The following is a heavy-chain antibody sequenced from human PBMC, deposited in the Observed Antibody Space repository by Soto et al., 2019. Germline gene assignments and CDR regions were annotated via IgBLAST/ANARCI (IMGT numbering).Heavy chain of an antibody. CDR3: ARGSGYSYGYYYYYGMDV. CDR1: GGSFSGYY. Sequence: SETLSLTSAVYGGSFSGYYWSWIRQPPGKGLEWIGEINHSGSTNYNPSLKSRVTISVDTSKNQFSLKLSSVTAADTAVYYCARGSGYSYGYYYYYGMDVWGQGTTVTVSS. CDR2: INHSGST. D-gene: IGHD5-18*01. V-gene: IGHV4-34*01. J-gene: IGHJ6*02.